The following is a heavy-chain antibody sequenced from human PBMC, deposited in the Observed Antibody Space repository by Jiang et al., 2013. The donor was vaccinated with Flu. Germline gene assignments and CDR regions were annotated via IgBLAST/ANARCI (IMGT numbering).Heavy chain of an antibody. D-gene: IGHD3-3*01. CDR3: MTPVNLNVVTGYYADY. V-gene: IGHV5-51*01. Sequence: GAEVKKPGESLTISCQGLHYSFSIYWTGWVRQRPGRGLEWMGIIHPRDSETRYTPAFRDRVSFSADTSTSTAYLHLTSLEASDTAIYYCMTPVNLNVVTGYYADYWGQGTPVTVS. CDR1: HYSFSIYW. CDR2: IHPRDSET. J-gene: IGHJ4*02.